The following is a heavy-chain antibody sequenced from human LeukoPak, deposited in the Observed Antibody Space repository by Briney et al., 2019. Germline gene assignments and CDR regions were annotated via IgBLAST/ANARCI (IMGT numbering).Heavy chain of an antibody. CDR1: GFTFSRYA. D-gene: IGHD2-21*01. CDR3: ARVGRDHFDY. V-gene: IGHV3-23*03. Sequence: PGGCLRLSCAVSGFTFSRYAMSWGSEAPGEGVGWGSVVYAGGGGTHLAASVRERVSTSRENTKKTVCIEMDSLKDEDTAVYYCARVGRDHFDYWGQGSLVTVSS. J-gene: IGHJ4*02. CDR2: VYAGGGGT.